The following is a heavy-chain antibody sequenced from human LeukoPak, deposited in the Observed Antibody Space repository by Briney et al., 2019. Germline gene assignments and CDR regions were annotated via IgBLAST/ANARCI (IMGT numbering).Heavy chain of an antibody. V-gene: IGHV4-59*11. J-gene: IGHJ4*02. CDR3: ARGKDSSASYYFDY. CDR2: IYYSGST. Sequence: SETLSLTCTVSGDSRDYHKWNWIRQSPGKGLEWLGYIYYSGSTNYNPALKSRVTISVDTSKNQFSLKLSSVTAADTAVYYCARGKDSSASYYFDYWGQGTLVTVSS. CDR1: GDSRDYHK. D-gene: IGHD3-22*01.